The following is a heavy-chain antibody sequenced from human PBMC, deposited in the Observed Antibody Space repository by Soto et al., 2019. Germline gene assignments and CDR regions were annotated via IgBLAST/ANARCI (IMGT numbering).Heavy chain of an antibody. V-gene: IGHV3-21*01. CDR1: GFTFSSYS. D-gene: IGHD6-19*01. J-gene: IGHJ4*02. Sequence: ESGGGLVKPGGSLRLSCAASGFTFSSYSMNWVRQAPGKGLEWVSSISSSSSYIYYADSVKGRFTISRDNAKNSLYLQMNSLRAEDTAVYYCATTTLIAVAGKPGFDSWGQGTLVTVSS. CDR2: ISSSSSYI. CDR3: ATTTLIAVAGKPGFDS.